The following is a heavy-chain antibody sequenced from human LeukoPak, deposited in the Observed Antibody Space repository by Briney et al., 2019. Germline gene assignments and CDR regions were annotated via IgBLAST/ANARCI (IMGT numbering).Heavy chain of an antibody. J-gene: IGHJ5*02. CDR2: IYYSVST. D-gene: IGHD5-18*01. CDR1: GASISSTNYY. CDR3: ARGGYSYGLFWFDP. V-gene: IGHV4-39*07. Sequence: PSETLSLTCTVSGASISSTNYYWGWIRQTPGKGLEWIGTIYYSVSTYYNPSLKSRLSISVDTSKNQFSLKLSSVTAADTAVYYCARGGYSYGLFWFDPWGQGTLVTVSS.